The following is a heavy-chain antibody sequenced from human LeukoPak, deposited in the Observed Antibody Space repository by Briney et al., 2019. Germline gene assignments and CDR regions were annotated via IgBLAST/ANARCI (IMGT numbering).Heavy chain of an antibody. D-gene: IGHD5-24*01. CDR2: IKQDGSEK. Sequence: GGSLRLSCAASGFTFSSYWMSWVRQAPGKGLEWVANIKQDGSEKYYVDSVKGRFTISRDNSKNTLYLQMNSLRAEDTAVYYCARGAKRWLPFDYWGQGTLVTVSS. V-gene: IGHV3-7*01. J-gene: IGHJ4*02. CDR3: ARGAKRWLPFDY. CDR1: GFTFSSYW.